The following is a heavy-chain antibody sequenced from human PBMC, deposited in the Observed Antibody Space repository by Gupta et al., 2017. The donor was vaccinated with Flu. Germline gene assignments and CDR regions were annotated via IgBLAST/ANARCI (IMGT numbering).Heavy chain of an antibody. CDR2: INHSGDT. V-gene: IGHV4-34*01. CDR3: ARRYDSSVYNYYGMDV. CDR1: GGSFRGYY. D-gene: IGHD3-22*01. Sequence: QVQLQQWGVGLLKPSETLSLTCAVYGGSFRGYYCSWVRQSPGKGLEWIGEINHSGDTNYNSSLRSRVTISVDTSKNQFSLKLSSVTAADTAVYYCARRYDSSVYNYYGMDVWGQGTTVTV. J-gene: IGHJ6*02.